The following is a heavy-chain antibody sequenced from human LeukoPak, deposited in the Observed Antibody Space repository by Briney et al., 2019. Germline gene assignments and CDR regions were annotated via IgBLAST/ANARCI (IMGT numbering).Heavy chain of an antibody. CDR1: GGSISSSSYY. Sequence: NASETLSLTCTVSGGSISSSSYYWGWIRQPPGKGLEWIGSIYHSGSTYYNPSFKSRVTISVDTSKNQFSLKLSSVTAADTAVYYCARGVGSLLWFGESTRGNWFDPWGQGTLVTVSS. D-gene: IGHD3-10*01. J-gene: IGHJ5*02. CDR2: IYHSGST. CDR3: ARGVGSLLWFGESTRGNWFDP. V-gene: IGHV4-39*07.